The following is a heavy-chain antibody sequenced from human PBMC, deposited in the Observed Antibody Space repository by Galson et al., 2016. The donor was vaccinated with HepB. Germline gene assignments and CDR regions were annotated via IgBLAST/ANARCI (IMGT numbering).Heavy chain of an antibody. CDR3: GKHGGFDY. CDR2: ITRTGDAT. J-gene: IGHJ4*02. CDR1: GFSFSNHG. Sequence: SLRLSCAGSGFSFSNHGMSWVRQPPGRGLEWVSGITRTGDATYYADFVKGRFTISRDNSKNTVYLYMSDLSAGDTAVYYCGKHGGFDYWGQGARVTVSS. D-gene: IGHD3-16*01. V-gene: IGHV3-23*01.